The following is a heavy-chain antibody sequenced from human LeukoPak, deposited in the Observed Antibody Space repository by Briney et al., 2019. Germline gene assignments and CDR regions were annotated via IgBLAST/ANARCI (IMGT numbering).Heavy chain of an antibody. Sequence: GGSLRLSCAASGFTFSDYYISWIRQAPGKGLEWVSYISSSGSTIYYADSVKGRFTISRDNAKNSLYLQMNSLRAEDTAVYYCASCPPATDIAVAGNRGDAFDIWGQGTMVTVSS. V-gene: IGHV3-11*01. D-gene: IGHD6-19*01. J-gene: IGHJ3*02. CDR3: ASCPPATDIAVAGNRGDAFDI. CDR1: GFTFSDYY. CDR2: ISSSGSTI.